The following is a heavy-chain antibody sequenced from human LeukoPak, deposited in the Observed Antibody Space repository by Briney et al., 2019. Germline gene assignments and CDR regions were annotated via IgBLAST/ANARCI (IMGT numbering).Heavy chain of an antibody. CDR1: GFTFSRYG. CDR3: AKDTHVGYGDPSALYDY. CDR2: IRYDAINP. D-gene: IGHD4-17*01. J-gene: IGHJ4*02. Sequence: PGGSLRLSCAASGFTFSRYGIHWVRQAPGRGLEWVAFIRYDAINPYYADSVKGRFTISRDNSKNTLYLHMNSLRPEDTAVYYCAKDTHVGYGDPSALYDYWGQGTLVTVSS. V-gene: IGHV3-30*02.